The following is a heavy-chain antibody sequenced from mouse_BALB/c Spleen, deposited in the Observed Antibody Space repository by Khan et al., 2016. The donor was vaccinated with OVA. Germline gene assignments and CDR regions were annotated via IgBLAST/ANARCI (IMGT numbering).Heavy chain of an antibody. Sequence: QIQLVQSGPELKKPGETVKISCKTSGNTFTNSGINWVKQAPGKGLKWMGWINTYTGEPTYADVFKGRFAFSLETSASTAYLQINNLKNEDSATYSCARPPYVSYFMVYWGQGTSVTVSS. J-gene: IGHJ4*01. V-gene: IGHV9-3-1*01. CDR1: GNTFTNSG. CDR2: INTYTGEP. CDR3: ARPPYVSYFMVY. D-gene: IGHD1-1*01.